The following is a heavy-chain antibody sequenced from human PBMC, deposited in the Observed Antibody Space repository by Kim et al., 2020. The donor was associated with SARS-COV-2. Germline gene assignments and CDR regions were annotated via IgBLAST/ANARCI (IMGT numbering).Heavy chain of an antibody. Sequence: GESLKISCKGSGFSFRSYWIGWVRQTPGKGLEWMGILFPENSNTRYSPSFQGEVTVSADRSISTAYLQWRSLTASDTAIYYCAIGFTVRYLTDWGPGTPVTVSS. D-gene: IGHD1-26*01. J-gene: IGHJ1*01. CDR2: LFPENSNT. CDR1: GFSFRSYW. CDR3: AIGFTVRYLTD. V-gene: IGHV5-51*01.